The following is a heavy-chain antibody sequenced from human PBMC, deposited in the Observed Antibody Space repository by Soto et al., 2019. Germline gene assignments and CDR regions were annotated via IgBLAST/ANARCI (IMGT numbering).Heavy chain of an antibody. CDR2: IPYDGSNK. J-gene: IGHJ4*02. Sequence: PGGSLRLSCAASGFPFSSYGMHWVRQAPGKGLEWVAVIPYDGSNKCYADSVKGRFTISRDNAKNSLYLQMNSLRAEDTAMYYCARDRGRITMTTLFDYWGQGTLVTVSS. V-gene: IGHV3-30*03. CDR1: GFPFSSYG. D-gene: IGHD3-22*01. CDR3: ARDRGRITMTTLFDY.